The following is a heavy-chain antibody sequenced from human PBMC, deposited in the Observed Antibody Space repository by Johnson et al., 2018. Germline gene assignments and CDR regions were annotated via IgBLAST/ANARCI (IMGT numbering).Heavy chain of an antibody. CDR3: AREYWSGGSCSGAFDI. CDR2: IYYSGST. J-gene: IGHJ3*02. V-gene: IGHV4-59*11. CDR1: GGSISSHY. Sequence: QVQLQESGPGLVKPSETLSLTRPVSGGSISSHYWSWIRQPPGKGLEWIGYIYYSGSTNYNPPLKSRAPKSVDTSKNQFSLKLSSVTAADTAVYYCAREYWSGGSCSGAFDIWGQGTMVTVSS. D-gene: IGHD2-15*01.